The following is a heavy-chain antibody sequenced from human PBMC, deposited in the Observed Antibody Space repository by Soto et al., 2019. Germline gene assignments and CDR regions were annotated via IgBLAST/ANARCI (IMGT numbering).Heavy chain of an antibody. CDR1: GFTFSGSA. CDR2: IRSKANSYAT. V-gene: IGHV3-73*01. CDR3: ARRAAAGTDYYDGMDV. D-gene: IGHD6-13*01. J-gene: IGHJ6*02. Sequence: EVQLVESGGGLVQPGGSLKLSCAASGFTFSGSAMHWVRQASGKGLEWVGRIRSKANSYATAYAASVKGRFTISRDDSKNTAYLQMNSLKTEDTAVYYCARRAAAGTDYYDGMDVWGQGTTVTVSS.